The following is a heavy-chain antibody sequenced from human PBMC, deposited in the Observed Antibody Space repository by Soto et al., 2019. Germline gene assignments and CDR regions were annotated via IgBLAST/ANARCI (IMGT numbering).Heavy chain of an antibody. CDR3: AGQTFTIAAASYGRSNWFDP. V-gene: IGHV4-39*01. D-gene: IGHD6-25*01. J-gene: IGHJ5*02. Sequence: PSETLSLTCSASGGSITSSSHFWGWVRQPPGKGLEWIGTIYFTGNTYYTPSLKSRLTMSIDTSKNEFSLRLNYVTAADTAVCYCAGQTFTIAAASYGRSNWFDPWGPGTLVTVS. CDR1: GGSITSSSHF. CDR2: IYFTGNT.